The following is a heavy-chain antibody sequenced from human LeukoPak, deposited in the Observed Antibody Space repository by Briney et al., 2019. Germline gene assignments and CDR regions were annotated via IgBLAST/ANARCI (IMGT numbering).Heavy chain of an antibody. Sequence: GGSLRLSCAASGFTFSSYSMNWVHQAPGKGLEWVSSISSSSSYIYYADSVKGRFTISRDNAKNSLYLQMNSLRAEDTAVYYCASSPGDILTGYYDWGQGTLVTVSS. V-gene: IGHV3-21*01. CDR2: ISSSSSYI. CDR1: GFTFSSYS. CDR3: ASSPGDILTGYYD. J-gene: IGHJ4*02. D-gene: IGHD3-9*01.